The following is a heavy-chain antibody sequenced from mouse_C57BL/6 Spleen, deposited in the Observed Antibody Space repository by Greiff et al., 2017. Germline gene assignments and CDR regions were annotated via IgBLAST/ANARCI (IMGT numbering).Heavy chain of an antibody. Sequence: EVKLVESGGGLVKPGGSLKLSCAASGFTFSSYAMSWVRQTPEKRLEWVATISDGGSYTYYPANVTGRFTISRDKAKNNLYLQMRHLKSEDTAMYYCARDGWDFDDWGQGTTLTVAS. CDR1: GFTFSSYA. V-gene: IGHV5-4*01. J-gene: IGHJ2*01. CDR3: ARDGWDFDD. D-gene: IGHD3-3*01. CDR2: ISDGGSYT.